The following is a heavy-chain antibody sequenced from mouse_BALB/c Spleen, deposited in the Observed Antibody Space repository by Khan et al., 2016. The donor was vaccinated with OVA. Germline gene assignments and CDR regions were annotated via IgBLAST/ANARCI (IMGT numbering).Heavy chain of an antibody. J-gene: IGHJ1*01. CDR1: AYTFTNYG. V-gene: IGHV9-1*02. Sequence: QIQLVQSGPELKKPGETVKISCKASAYTFTNYGMNWVKQAPGKGLKWMGWINTYTGEPTYTDDFKGRFAFSLETSASTAYLQLNNLNNEDMATYFGERGASYWYFDVWGAGTTVTVSS. CDR2: INTYTGEP. CDR3: ERGASYWYFDV.